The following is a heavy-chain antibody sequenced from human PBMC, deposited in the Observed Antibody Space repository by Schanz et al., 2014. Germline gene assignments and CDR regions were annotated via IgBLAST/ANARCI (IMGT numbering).Heavy chain of an antibody. V-gene: IGHV3-21*01. J-gene: IGHJ5*02. CDR1: GFTFSSYT. CDR2: ISGSSTYL. Sequence: EVQLVESGGGLVKPGGSLRLSCAASGFTFSSYTMNWVRQAPGKGLEWVSSISGSSTYLHYADSVKGRFTISRDNAKXXXFLQMNSLRAEDXXXXXXARDRSPSTIPDYXFXPWGQGALVTVSS. CDR3: ARDRSPSTIPDYXFXP. D-gene: IGHD1-26*01.